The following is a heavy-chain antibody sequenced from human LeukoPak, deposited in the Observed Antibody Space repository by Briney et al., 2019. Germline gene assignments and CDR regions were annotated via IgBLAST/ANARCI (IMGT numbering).Heavy chain of an antibody. CDR2: VRSKTDGGTT. J-gene: IGHJ4*02. CDR3: TTKAPHCSGSSYMGY. V-gene: IGHV3-15*01. D-gene: IGHD2-15*01. Sequence: GGSLRLSCAASGFTFSDVWMSWVRQAPGKGLEWVGRVRSKTDGGTTHYAAPVKGRFSISRDDSKNTLFLQMNSLKTEDTAVYYCTTKAPHCSGSSYMGYWGQGTLVTVS. CDR1: GFTFSDVW.